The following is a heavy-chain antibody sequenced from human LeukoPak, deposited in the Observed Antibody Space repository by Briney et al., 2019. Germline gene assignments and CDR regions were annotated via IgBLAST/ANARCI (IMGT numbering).Heavy chain of an antibody. CDR3: ARGGQYQLLYYYYYMDV. V-gene: IGHV1-8*01. CDR1: GYTFTSYD. D-gene: IGHD2-2*01. Sequence: ASVKVSCKASGYTFTSYDINWVRQATGQGLEWMGWMNPNSGNTGYAQKFQGRVTMTRNTSISTAYMELSSLRSEDTAVYYCARGGQYQLLYYYYYMDVWGKGTTVTISS. J-gene: IGHJ6*03. CDR2: MNPNSGNT.